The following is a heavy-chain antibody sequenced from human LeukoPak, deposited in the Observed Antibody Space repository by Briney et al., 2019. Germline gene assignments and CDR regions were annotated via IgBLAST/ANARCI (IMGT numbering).Heavy chain of an antibody. J-gene: IGHJ4*02. CDR3: ARGASYDFWSGTGY. Sequence: PGGSLRLSCSGFGFTFRSFWMGWVRQAPGKGLEWVAVISYDGINKYYADSVKGRFTISRDNSKNTLYVQMNSLRAEDTAVYYCARGASYDFWSGTGYWGQGTLVTVSS. D-gene: IGHD3-3*01. CDR1: GFTFRSFW. CDR2: ISYDGINK. V-gene: IGHV3-30-3*01.